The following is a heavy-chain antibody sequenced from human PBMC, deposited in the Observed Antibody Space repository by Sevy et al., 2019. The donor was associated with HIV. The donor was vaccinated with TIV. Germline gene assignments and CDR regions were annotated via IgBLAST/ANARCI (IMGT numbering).Heavy chain of an antibody. CDR1: GFSFRNYG. J-gene: IGHJ6*02. Sequence: GGSLRLSCAASGFSFRNYGMHWVRQAPGKGLEWLALISFDGDTKYYGDSVKGRFTISRDNSKNTLYLQMNSLRVEDTAVYYCAKRGGHDTSGYVSYYYYGMDVWGQGTTVTVPS. CDR3: AKRGGHDTSGYVSYYYYGMDV. D-gene: IGHD3-22*01. V-gene: IGHV3-30*18. CDR2: ISFDGDTK.